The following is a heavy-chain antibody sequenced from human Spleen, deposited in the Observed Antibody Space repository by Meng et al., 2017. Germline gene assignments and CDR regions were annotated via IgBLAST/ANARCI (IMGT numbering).Heavy chain of an antibody. CDR3: ATLPPYCSGGSCYGDAFDI. V-gene: IGHV1-3*01. CDR2: INAGNGDT. D-gene: IGHD2-15*01. J-gene: IGHJ3*02. Sequence: ASVKVSCKASGYTFANYAMHWVRQAPGQRLEWMGWINAGNGDTRYSQKFQGRVTITRDTSASTAYMELSSLRSEDTAVYYCATLPPYCSGGSCYGDAFDIWGQGTMVTVSS. CDR1: GYTFANYA.